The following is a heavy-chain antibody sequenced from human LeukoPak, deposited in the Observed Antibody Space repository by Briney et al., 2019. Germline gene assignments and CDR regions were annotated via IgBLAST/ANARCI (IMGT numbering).Heavy chain of an antibody. Sequence: GGSLRLSCAASGFTVNSNYMSWVRKAPGKGLVWVSILYTGGNTYYADFVKGRFTMSRDNSKNMLYLQMDSLRAEDTAVYYCARGGVFSSGGDWGQGTLVTVSS. CDR3: ARGGVFSSGGD. D-gene: IGHD6-19*01. V-gene: IGHV3-66*01. CDR2: LYTGGNT. CDR1: GFTVNSNY. J-gene: IGHJ4*02.